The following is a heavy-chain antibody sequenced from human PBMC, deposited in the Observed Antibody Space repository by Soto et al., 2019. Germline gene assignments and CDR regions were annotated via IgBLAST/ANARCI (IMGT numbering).Heavy chain of an antibody. CDR3: ALLAVHSSGFTDY. Sequence: SETLSLTCTVSGGSISSSSYYWGWIRQPPGKGLEWIGSIYYSGSTYYNPSLKSRVTISVDTSKNQFSLKLSSVTAADTAVYYFALLAVHSSGFTDYRGPGTLVNGS. V-gene: IGHV4-39*01. CDR2: IYYSGST. J-gene: IGHJ4*02. D-gene: IGHD6-19*01. CDR1: GGSISSSSYY.